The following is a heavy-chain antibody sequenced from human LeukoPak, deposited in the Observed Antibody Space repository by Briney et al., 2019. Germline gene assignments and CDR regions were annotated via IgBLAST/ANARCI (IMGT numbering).Heavy chain of an antibody. V-gene: IGHV3-48*01. Sequence: GGSLRLSCEGSGFTFSDYSMDWVRQAPGEGLEWLSYITSTSDTIYYADSVRGRFTSSRDNGKNSAYLQMNSLRADDTAVYYCARSSGYPYFDYWGQGALVTVSS. D-gene: IGHD3-22*01. J-gene: IGHJ4*02. CDR1: GFTFSDYS. CDR2: ITSTSDTI. CDR3: ARSSGYPYFDY.